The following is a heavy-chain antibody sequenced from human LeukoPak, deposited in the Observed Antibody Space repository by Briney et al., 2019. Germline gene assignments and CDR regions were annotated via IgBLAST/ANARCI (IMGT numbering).Heavy chain of an antibody. V-gene: IGHV3-11*05. CDR3: ARDRALRYFDWLSQGPSNYYYGMDV. CDR1: GFTFSDYY. J-gene: IGHJ6*02. Sequence: KPGASMRLSCAASGFTFSDYYMSWISQAPGKGLEWVSYISSSSSYTNYADSVKGRFTISRDNAKNSLYLQMNSLRAEDTAVYYCARDRALRYFDWLSQGPSNYYYGMDVWGQGTTVTVSS. CDR2: ISSSSSYT. D-gene: IGHD3-9*01.